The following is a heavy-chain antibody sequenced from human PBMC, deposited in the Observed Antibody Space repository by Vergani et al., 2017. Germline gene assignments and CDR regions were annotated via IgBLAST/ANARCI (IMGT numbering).Heavy chain of an antibody. CDR3: ARDRSSYVFDY. D-gene: IGHD6-13*01. Sequence: QVQLPESGPGLVKPSETLSLTCTVSGGSISSYYWSWIRQPPGKGLEWIGYIYYSGSTNYNPSLKSRVTISVDTSKNQFSLKLSSVTAADTAVYYCARDRSSYVFDYWGQGTLVTVSS. J-gene: IGHJ4*02. V-gene: IGHV4-59*01. CDR1: GGSISSYY. CDR2: IYYSGST.